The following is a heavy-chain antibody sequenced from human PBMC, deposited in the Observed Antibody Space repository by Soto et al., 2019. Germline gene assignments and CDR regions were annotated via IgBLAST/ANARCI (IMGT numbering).Heavy chain of an antibody. D-gene: IGHD2-21*01. Sequence: QITLKESGPPLVKATQTLTLTCSFSGFSLTTGGVGVAWIRQPPGKALEWLAVIYWDDDKRYNPSLRSRLTITNDTAKSQVVLTMTNMAPVDTATYFCAHTPFFGDKLDYWGRGTLVTVSS. CDR3: AHTPFFGDKLDY. CDR1: GFSLTTGGVG. CDR2: IYWDDDK. J-gene: IGHJ4*02. V-gene: IGHV2-5*02.